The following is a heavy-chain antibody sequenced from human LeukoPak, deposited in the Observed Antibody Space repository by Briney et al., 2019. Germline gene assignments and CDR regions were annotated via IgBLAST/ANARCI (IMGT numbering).Heavy chain of an antibody. Sequence: GGSLRLSCAAPGFTFSTYGMSWVRQAPGKGLEWVSAISGSGGSTYYADSVKGRFTISRDNSKNTLYLQMNSLRAEDTAVYYCARHSSGWYRGDAFDIWGQGTMVTVSS. CDR2: ISGSGGST. CDR3: ARHSSGWYRGDAFDI. CDR1: GFTFSTYG. V-gene: IGHV3-23*01. J-gene: IGHJ3*02. D-gene: IGHD6-19*01.